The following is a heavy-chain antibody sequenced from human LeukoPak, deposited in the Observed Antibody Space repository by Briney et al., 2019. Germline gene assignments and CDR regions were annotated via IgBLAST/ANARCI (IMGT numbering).Heavy chain of an antibody. D-gene: IGHD3-3*01. CDR3: AGRYFDFSSGSKEIFDY. V-gene: IGHV4-39*01. CDR1: GGSISSSSYY. Sequence: SETLSLTCTVSGGSISSSSYYWGWIRQPPGKGLEWIGSIYYSGSTHYNPSLKSRVTISVDTSKNQFSLKLSSVTAADTAVYYCAGRYFDFSSGSKEIFDYWGQGTLVTVSS. J-gene: IGHJ4*02. CDR2: IYYSGST.